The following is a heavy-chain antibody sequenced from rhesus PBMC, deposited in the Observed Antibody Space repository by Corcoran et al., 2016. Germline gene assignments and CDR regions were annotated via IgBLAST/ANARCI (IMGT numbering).Heavy chain of an antibody. V-gene: IGHV1-1*01. CDR1: GYTLTSYY. Sequence: QVQLVQSGAEIKQPGASVKVSCKASGYTLTSYYMHWGRQAHGQGLEWIGRISPYNGNKGYAQNFQGRVTISTDTSTSIAYMELSSLRSEDTAVYYCAREIRITGTTWVFDYWGQGVLVTVSS. D-gene: IGHD1-26*01. CDR2: ISPYNGNK. CDR3: AREIRITGTTWVFDY. J-gene: IGHJ4*01.